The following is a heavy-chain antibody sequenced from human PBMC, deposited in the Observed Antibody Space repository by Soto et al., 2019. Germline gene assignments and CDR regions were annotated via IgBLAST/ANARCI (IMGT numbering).Heavy chain of an antibody. CDR1: GFSLSTSGIC. CDR3: SRIVGATGGHYYFYYGMDV. CDR2: IDWDDDK. J-gene: IGHJ6*02. Sequence: SGPTLVNPTQTLTLTCTFSGFSLSTSGICVNWDRQPPGKALEWLALIDWDDDKYYSTSLKTRLTISKDTSKNQVVLTMTNMDPVDTATYYCSRIVGATGGHYYFYYGMDVWGQGTTVTVSS. D-gene: IGHD1-26*01. V-gene: IGHV2-70*20.